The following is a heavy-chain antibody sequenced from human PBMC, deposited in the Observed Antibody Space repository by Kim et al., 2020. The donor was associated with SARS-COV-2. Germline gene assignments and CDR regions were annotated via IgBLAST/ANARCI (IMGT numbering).Heavy chain of an antibody. CDR2: INVIAGLR. V-gene: IGHV3-21*06. J-gene: IGHJ3*01. CDR1: GFTFSLYN. D-gene: IGHD6-19*01. Sequence: GGSLRLSCTASGFTFSLYNVNWVRQAPGKGLEWVANINVIAGLRYYADSVKGRFSISRDNGNNFLLLHMSSLRTDDTAIYFCARELSRAGTEDAFDLWGQGTMVTVSS. CDR3: ARELSRAGTEDAFDL.